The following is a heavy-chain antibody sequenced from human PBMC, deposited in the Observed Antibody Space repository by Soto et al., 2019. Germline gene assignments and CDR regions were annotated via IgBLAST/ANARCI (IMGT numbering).Heavy chain of an antibody. J-gene: IGHJ4*02. CDR1: GGSISSYY. Sequence: SETLSLTCTVSGGSISSYYWSWIRQPPGKGLEWIGYIYYSGSTNYDPSLTSRVTISVDTSKNQLSLKLSSLTAADTAVYYCARGYCTNGVCYLDYWGQGTLVTVSS. CDR3: ARGYCTNGVCYLDY. CDR2: IYYSGST. D-gene: IGHD2-8*01. V-gene: IGHV4-59*01.